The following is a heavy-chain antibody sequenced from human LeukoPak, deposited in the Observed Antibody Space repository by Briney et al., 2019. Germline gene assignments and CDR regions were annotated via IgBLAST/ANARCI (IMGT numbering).Heavy chain of an antibody. CDR2: VYYTGGT. CDR1: GGSISSYY. Sequence: PSETLSLTCTVSGGSISSYYWTWIRQPPGKGLEWIGFVYYTGGTNYNPSLKSRVTISVDTSKNQFSLKLSSVTAADTAVYYCARGYYDSSGYSTPFDYWGQGTLVTVSS. CDR3: ARGYYDSSGYSTPFDY. D-gene: IGHD3-22*01. J-gene: IGHJ4*02. V-gene: IGHV4-59*01.